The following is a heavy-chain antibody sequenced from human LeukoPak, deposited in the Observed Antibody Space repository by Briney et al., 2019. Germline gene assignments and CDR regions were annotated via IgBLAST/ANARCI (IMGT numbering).Heavy chain of an antibody. Sequence: SETLSLTSAVYGRSFSGNYWSWIRQPPGKGLERIGEINHSGSTNYNPSLKSRVTISVDTSKNQFSLKLSSVTAADTAVYYCASGPRLAVAMVKVVEYFQHWGQGTLVTVSS. V-gene: IGHV4-34*01. J-gene: IGHJ1*01. D-gene: IGHD6-19*01. CDR3: ASGPRLAVAMVKVVEYFQH. CDR1: GRSFSGNY. CDR2: INHSGST.